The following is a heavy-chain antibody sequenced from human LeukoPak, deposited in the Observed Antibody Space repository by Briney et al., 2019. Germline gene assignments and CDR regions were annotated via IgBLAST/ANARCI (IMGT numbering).Heavy chain of an antibody. D-gene: IGHD5-12*01. V-gene: IGHV1-3*01. CDR2: INPGNGNT. Sequence: ASVKVSCKASGYTFTNYAMHWVRQAPGQRLEWMGWINPGNGNTKYSQKFQARVTISRDTSASTAYMEVSSLRSEDTAVYYCARDSVVATMFRVADAFDIWGQGTMVTVSS. CDR3: ARDSVVATMFRVADAFDI. J-gene: IGHJ3*02. CDR1: GYTFTNYA.